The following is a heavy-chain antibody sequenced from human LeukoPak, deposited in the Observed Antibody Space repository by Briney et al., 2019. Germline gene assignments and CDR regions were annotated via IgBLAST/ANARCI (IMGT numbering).Heavy chain of an antibody. CDR2: MNLDGSGK. CDR1: GFTFTSHW. J-gene: IGHJ4*02. D-gene: IGHD2-8*01. V-gene: IGHV3-7*01. Sequence: GGSLRLSCAASGFTFTSHWMSWVRQAPGKGLEWVARMNLDGSGKYYVDSVKGRFTISRDNAKTSLYLEMNSLRAEDTAVYYCARDATYCTNGVCYTRFDYWGQGTLVTVSS. CDR3: ARDATYCTNGVCYTRFDY.